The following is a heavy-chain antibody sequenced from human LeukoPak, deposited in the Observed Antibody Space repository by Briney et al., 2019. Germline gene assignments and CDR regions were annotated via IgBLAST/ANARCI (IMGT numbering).Heavy chain of an antibody. D-gene: IGHD5-24*01. V-gene: IGHV1-2*02. CDR3: ARDLRRGWSRDGHIPFDS. Sequence: GASVKVSCKTSGYTFTGNYIHWLRQAPGQGLEWMGWINPDSGDTSYAQKFQGRVTMTRDTSISTAYMELNSLRSDDTAVYYCARDLRRGWSRDGHIPFDSWGQGTLVTVSS. CDR1: GYTFTGNY. CDR2: INPDSGDT. J-gene: IGHJ4*02.